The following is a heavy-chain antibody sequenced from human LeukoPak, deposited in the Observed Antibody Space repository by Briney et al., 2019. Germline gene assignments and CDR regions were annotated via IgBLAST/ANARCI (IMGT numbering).Heavy chain of an antibody. D-gene: IGHD3-22*01. Sequence: ASVKVSCKASGYTFTSYGISWVRQAPGQGLEWMGWISAYNGNTSYAQKLQGRVTMTTDTSTSTAYKELRSLRSDDTAVYYCARDLPSSGYVFDYWGQGTLVTVSS. CDR1: GYTFTSYG. V-gene: IGHV1-18*01. J-gene: IGHJ4*02. CDR2: ISAYNGNT. CDR3: ARDLPSSGYVFDY.